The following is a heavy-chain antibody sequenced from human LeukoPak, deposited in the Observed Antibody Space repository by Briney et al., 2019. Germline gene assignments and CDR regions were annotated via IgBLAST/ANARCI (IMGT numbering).Heavy chain of an antibody. Sequence: SCKASGGTFSSYAMHWVRQAPGKGLEWVAVISYDGSNKYYADSVKGRFTISRDNSKNTLYLQMNSLRAEDTAVYYCARDSSSTYYFDYWGQGTLVTVSS. D-gene: IGHD6-6*01. V-gene: IGHV3-30*04. CDR1: GGTFSSYA. J-gene: IGHJ4*02. CDR2: ISYDGSNK. CDR3: ARDSSSTYYFDY.